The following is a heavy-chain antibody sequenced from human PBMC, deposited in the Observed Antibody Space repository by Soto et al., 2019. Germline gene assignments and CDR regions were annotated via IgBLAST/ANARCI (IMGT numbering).Heavy chain of an antibody. V-gene: IGHV4-34*01. J-gene: IGHJ4*02. CDR1: GAPFSGYY. CDR3: ARGREIFGAVTPFEY. Sequence: SETLFLTCAVYGAPFSGYYWTWIRQPPGKGLEWIGEINHTGSTKYNPSLKSRVTKSLDTSKNQFSLSLRSVTAADTAVYYCARGREIFGAVTPFEYWGQGTQVTVS. CDR2: INHTGST. D-gene: IGHD3-3*01.